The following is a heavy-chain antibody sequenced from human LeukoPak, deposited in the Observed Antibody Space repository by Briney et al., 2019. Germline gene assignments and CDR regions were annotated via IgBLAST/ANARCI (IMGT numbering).Heavy chain of an antibody. J-gene: IGHJ5*02. CDR1: GGSISSYY. CDR3: ARGHHAYYYGSGSTRNWFDP. V-gene: IGHV4-59*01. D-gene: IGHD3-10*01. Sequence: PSETLSLTCTVSGGSISSYYWSWIRQPPGKGLEWIGYIYYSGSTNYNPSLKSRVTISVDTSKNQFPLKLSSVTAADTAVYYCARGHHAYYYGSGSTRNWFDPWGQGTLVTVSS. CDR2: IYYSGST.